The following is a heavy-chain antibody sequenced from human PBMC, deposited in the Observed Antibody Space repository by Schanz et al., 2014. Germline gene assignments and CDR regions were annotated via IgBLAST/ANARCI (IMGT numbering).Heavy chain of an antibody. V-gene: IGHV3-43*01. Sequence: HLAESGGGVVQPGGSLRLSCAASGFTFDDYTMHWVRQAPGKGLEWVSLITWDGGITYYADSLKGRFTISRDNSKNSLYLQMNSLRTEDTALYYCAKGAVEMSTGLGGSWGQGTLVTVSS. J-gene: IGHJ5*02. CDR2: ITWDGGIT. D-gene: IGHD3-16*01. CDR1: GFTFDDYT. CDR3: AKGAVEMSTGLGGS.